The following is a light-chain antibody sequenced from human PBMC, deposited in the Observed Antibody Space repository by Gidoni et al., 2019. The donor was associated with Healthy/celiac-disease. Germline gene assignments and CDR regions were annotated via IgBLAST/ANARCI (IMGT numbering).Light chain of an antibody. Sequence: AIQLTQSPSSLSASVGDRVTITCRASQGISSALAWYQQKPGKAPKLLIYDASRLESGVPSRFSGSGSGTDFTLTISSLQPEDFATYYCQQFNSYPLFGGGTKVEIK. V-gene: IGKV1-13*02. CDR3: QQFNSYPL. CDR2: DAS. CDR1: QGISSA. J-gene: IGKJ4*01.